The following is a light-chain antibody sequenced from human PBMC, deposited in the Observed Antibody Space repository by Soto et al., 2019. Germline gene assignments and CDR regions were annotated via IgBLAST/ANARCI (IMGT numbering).Light chain of an antibody. CDR3: QQYNSYWT. J-gene: IGKJ1*01. V-gene: IGKV1-5*03. Sequence: DIQMTQSPSTLSASEGDRVTITCRASQSVSSKLAWYQQKPGKAPKLLIYKASSLESGVPSRFSGSGSGTEFTLTISSLQPDDVATYYCQQYNSYWTFGQGTKVEIK. CDR1: QSVSSK. CDR2: KAS.